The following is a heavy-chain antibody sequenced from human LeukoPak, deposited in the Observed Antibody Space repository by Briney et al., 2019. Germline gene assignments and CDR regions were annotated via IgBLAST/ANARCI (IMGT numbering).Heavy chain of an antibody. Sequence: SETLSLTCTVSGGSISSSSYYWGWIRQPPGKGLEWIGSIYYSGSTYYNPSLKSRVTISVDTSKNQFSLKLSSVAAADTAVYYCARDIVATISGVYWGQGTLVTVSS. J-gene: IGHJ4*02. CDR2: IYYSGST. CDR1: GGSISSSSYY. V-gene: IGHV4-39*01. D-gene: IGHD5-12*01. CDR3: ARDIVATISGVY.